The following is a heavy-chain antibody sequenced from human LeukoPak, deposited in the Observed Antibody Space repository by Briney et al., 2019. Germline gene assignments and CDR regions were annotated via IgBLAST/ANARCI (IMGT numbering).Heavy chain of an antibody. J-gene: IGHJ4*02. CDR2: SSYDGSNK. V-gene: IGHV3-30*18. CDR3: VKDPLGYCSSASCYWGYFDL. Sequence: GGSLRLSCTASGCTFSSYAMHWVRQAPGKGLEWVAVSSYDGSNKYYADSVKGRFTISRDNSKITLYLQMNNLRAEDTAEYYCVKDPLGYCSSASCYWGYFDLWGQGTLVTVSS. D-gene: IGHD2-2*01. CDR1: GCTFSSYA.